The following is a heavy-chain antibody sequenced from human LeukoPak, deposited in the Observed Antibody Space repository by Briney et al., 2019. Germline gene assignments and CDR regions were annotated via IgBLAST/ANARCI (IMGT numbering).Heavy chain of an antibody. D-gene: IGHD1-14*01. J-gene: IGHJ5*02. Sequence: ASVKVSCTASGNTLTTYDFNWVRQASGQGLEWMGWMNRKSGNSGYAESFQGRISLDINRSTDTAYMELTSLRFEDTAVYYCAIWEPAPNAFDPWGQGTLVTVSS. CDR2: MNRKSGNS. CDR1: GNTLTTYD. CDR3: AIWEPAPNAFDP. V-gene: IGHV1-8*01.